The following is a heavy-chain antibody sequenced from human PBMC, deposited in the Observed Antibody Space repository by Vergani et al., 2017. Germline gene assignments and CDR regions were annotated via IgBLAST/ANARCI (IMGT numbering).Heavy chain of an antibody. CDR1: GGTFSRYA. V-gene: IGHV1-69*01. D-gene: IGHD3-3*01. CDR2: IIPIFGTA. CDR3: ARAYYDFWSGYYLDY. Sequence: QVQLVQSGAEVKKPGSSVKVSCKASGGTFSRYAISWVRQAPGQGLAGMGGIIPIFGTANYAQKFQGRVTITADESTRPAYMGLSSLRSEDTAVYYCARAYYDFWSGYYLDYWGQGTLVTVSS. J-gene: IGHJ4*02.